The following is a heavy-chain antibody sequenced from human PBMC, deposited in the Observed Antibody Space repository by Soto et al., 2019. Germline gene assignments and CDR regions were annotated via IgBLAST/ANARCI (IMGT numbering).Heavy chain of an antibody. CDR1: GGSFSGYY. CDR3: ARIYRYCTNGVCPRGAFDI. D-gene: IGHD2-8*01. Sequence: PSETLSLTCAVYGGSFSGYYWGWIRQPPGKGLEWIGEINHSGSTNYNPSLKSRVTISVDTSKNQFSLKLSSVTAADTAVYYCARIYRYCTNGVCPRGAFDIWGQGTMVTVSS. CDR2: INHSGST. J-gene: IGHJ3*02. V-gene: IGHV4-34*01.